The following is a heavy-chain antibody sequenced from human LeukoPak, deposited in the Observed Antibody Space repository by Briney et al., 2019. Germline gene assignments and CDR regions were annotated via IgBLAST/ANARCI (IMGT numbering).Heavy chain of an antibody. CDR2: IRYDGSNK. CDR1: GFTFSSYG. J-gene: IGHJ3*02. CDR3: ARTDRRLIAALGGDAFDI. D-gene: IGHD6-6*01. Sequence: GGSLRLSCAASGFTFSSYGMHWVRQAPGKGLEWVAFIRYDGSNKYYADSVKGRFTISRDNSKNTLYLQMNSLRAEDTAVYYCARTDRRLIAALGGDAFDIWGQGTMVTVSS. V-gene: IGHV3-30*02.